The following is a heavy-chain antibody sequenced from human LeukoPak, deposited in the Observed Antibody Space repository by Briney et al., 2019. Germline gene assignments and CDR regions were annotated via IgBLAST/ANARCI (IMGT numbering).Heavy chain of an antibody. CDR2: IYHSGST. CDR1: GGSISSGGYS. Sequence: SETLSLTCAVSGGSISSGGYSWSWIRQPPGKGLEWIGYIYHSGSTYYNPSLKSRVTISVDRSKNQFSLRLSSVTAADTAVYYCARTSIAARRANAFDIWGQGTMVTVSS. V-gene: IGHV4-30-2*01. CDR3: ARTSIAARRANAFDI. J-gene: IGHJ3*02. D-gene: IGHD6-6*01.